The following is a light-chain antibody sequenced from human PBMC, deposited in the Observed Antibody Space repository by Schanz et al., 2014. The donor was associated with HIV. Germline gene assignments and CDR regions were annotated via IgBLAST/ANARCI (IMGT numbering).Light chain of an antibody. V-gene: IGKV1-9*01. CDR2: AAS. CDR3: QQYNNWPRT. CDR1: QGLGRY. Sequence: DSQLTQSPSFLSASVGDRVTITCRASQGLGRYLAWYPQKPGKAPKLLIYAASTLQSGVPSRFSGSGSGTEFTLTISSLQPEDFAVYYCQQYNNWPRTFGPGTKLDIK. J-gene: IGKJ3*01.